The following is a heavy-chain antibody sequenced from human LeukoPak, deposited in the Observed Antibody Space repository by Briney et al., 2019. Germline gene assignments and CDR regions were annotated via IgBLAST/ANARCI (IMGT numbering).Heavy chain of an antibody. CDR1: GFTFSSYA. CDR3: ASGFSFDY. CDR2: ISYDGTNK. D-gene: IGHD2/OR15-2a*01. J-gene: IGHJ4*02. V-gene: IGHV3-30*04. Sequence: TGRSLRLSCAASGFTFSSYAMHWVRQAPGKGLEWVAVISYDGTNKYYADSVKGQFTISRDNSKNTLYLQMNSLRAEDTAVYYCASGFSFDYWGQGTLVTVSS.